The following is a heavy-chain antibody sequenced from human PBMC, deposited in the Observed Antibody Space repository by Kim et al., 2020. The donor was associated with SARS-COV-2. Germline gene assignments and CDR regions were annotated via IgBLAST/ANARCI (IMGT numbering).Heavy chain of an antibody. V-gene: IGHV1-24*01. J-gene: IGHJ5*02. CDR1: GYTLTELS. Sequence: ASVKVSCKVSGYTLTELSMHWVRQAPGKGLEWMGGFDPEDGETIYAQKFQGRVTMTEDTSTDTAYMELSSLRSEDTAVYYCATEVHSGYDVQGWFDPWGQGTLVTVSS. D-gene: IGHD5-12*01. CDR3: ATEVHSGYDVQGWFDP. CDR2: FDPEDGET.